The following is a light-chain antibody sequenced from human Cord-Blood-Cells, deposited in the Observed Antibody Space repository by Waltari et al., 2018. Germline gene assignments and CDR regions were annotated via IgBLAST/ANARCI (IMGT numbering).Light chain of an antibody. Sequence: QSALTQPASVSGSPGQSITIYCTGTSSDVGGSNLVSWYQQHPGKAHKLMIYEVSKRPSGVSNRFSGSKSGNTASLTISGLQAEDEADYYCCSYAGSSTYVFGTGTKVTVL. CDR3: CSYAGSSTYV. CDR2: EVS. J-gene: IGLJ1*01. CDR1: SSDVGGSNL. V-gene: IGLV2-23*02.